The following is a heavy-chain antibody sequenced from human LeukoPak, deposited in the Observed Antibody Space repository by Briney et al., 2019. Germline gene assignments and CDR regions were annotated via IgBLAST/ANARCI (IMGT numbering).Heavy chain of an antibody. Sequence: SETLSLTCTVSGGSISTSSYSWGWIRQPPGKGLEWIGSIYYSGSTYYNPSLKSRVTISVDTSKNQFSLKLTSMTAEDTAVYYCARQEDDSSGNSFFDYWGQGTLVTVSS. CDR1: GGSISTSSYS. V-gene: IGHV4-39*01. CDR2: IYYSGST. J-gene: IGHJ4*02. D-gene: IGHD3-22*01. CDR3: ARQEDDSSGNSFFDY.